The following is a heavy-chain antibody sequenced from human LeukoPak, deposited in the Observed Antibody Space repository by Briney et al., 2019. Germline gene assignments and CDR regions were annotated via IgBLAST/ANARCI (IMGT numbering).Heavy chain of an antibody. V-gene: IGHV4-59*08. Sequence: SETLSLTCTVSGGSISGDHWNWIRQPPGKGLEWIGYIYYSGNTNYNPSLESRVTISVDTSKNQFSLKLSSVTAADTAVYYCARRNDFGIWGQGTMVTVSS. CDR1: GGSISGDH. J-gene: IGHJ3*02. CDR2: IYYSGNT. CDR3: ARRNDFGI.